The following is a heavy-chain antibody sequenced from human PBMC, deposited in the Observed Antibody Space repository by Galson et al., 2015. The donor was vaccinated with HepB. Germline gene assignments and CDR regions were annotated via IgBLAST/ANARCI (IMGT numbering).Heavy chain of an antibody. D-gene: IGHD3-10*01. CDR3: AKDGGSGNYWPDYYYYGMAV. J-gene: IGHJ6*02. Sequence: SLRLSCAASGFTFSSYGMHWVRQAPGKGLEWVAVISYDGSNRYYADSVKGRFTISRDKFENTAYLQMNSLRAEDTAVYYCAKDGGSGNYWPDYYYYGMAVWGQGTTVTVSS. V-gene: IGHV3-30*18. CDR1: GFTFSSYG. CDR2: ISYDGSNR.